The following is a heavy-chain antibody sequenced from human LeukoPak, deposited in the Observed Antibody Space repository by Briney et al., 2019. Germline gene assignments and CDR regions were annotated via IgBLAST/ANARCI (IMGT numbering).Heavy chain of an antibody. CDR3: ARDPDSSGYYVFDY. Sequence: GGSLRLSCAASGFTFGSYAMHWVRQAPGKGLEWVAVKLYDGSKEYYADSVKGRFIISRDNFKKTLYLQMNSLRAEDTAVYYCARDPDSSGYYVFDYWGQGTLATVSS. CDR2: KLYDGSKE. D-gene: IGHD3-22*01. CDR1: GFTFGSYA. J-gene: IGHJ4*02. V-gene: IGHV3-30*04.